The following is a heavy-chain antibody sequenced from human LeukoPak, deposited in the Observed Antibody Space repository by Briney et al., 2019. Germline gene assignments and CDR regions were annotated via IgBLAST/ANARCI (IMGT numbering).Heavy chain of an antibody. CDR2: IKSKTDGGTT. Sequence: PGGSLRLSCAASRFTFSNAWMSWVRQAPGKGLEGVGHIKSKTDGGTTGYAAPVKGGFTISRHDSKNTANLQMNSLRTEDTAVYYCTTDRDYGDYPEYYFDYWGQGTLVTVSS. CDR1: RFTFSNAW. D-gene: IGHD4-17*01. V-gene: IGHV3-15*01. J-gene: IGHJ4*02. CDR3: TTDRDYGDYPEYYFDY.